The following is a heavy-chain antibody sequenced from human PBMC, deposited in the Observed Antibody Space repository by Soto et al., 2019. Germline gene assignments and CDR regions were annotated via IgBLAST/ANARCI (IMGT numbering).Heavy chain of an antibody. D-gene: IGHD3-3*01. CDR2: IYYSGST. Sequence: SETLSLTCTVSGGSISSGDYYWSWIRQHPGKGLEWIGYIYYSGSTYYNPSLKSRVTISVDTSKNQFSLKLSSVTAADTAVYYCANPRYYDFWSGYYTGEARGMDVWGQGTTVTVSS. V-gene: IGHV4-31*03. J-gene: IGHJ6*02. CDR1: GGSISSGDYY. CDR3: ANPRYYDFWSGYYTGEARGMDV.